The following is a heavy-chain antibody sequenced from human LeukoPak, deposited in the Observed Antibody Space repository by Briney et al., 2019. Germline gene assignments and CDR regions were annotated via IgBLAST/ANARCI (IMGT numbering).Heavy chain of an antibody. V-gene: IGHV3-21*01. D-gene: IGHD5-12*01. Sequence: AGSLRLSCAASGFTFDDYAMHWVRQAPGLGLGWVSSISSSSRYIYYADSVKGRFTISRDNAKHPLYLQMNSLRAGDTAVYYCARVVVGRGYDGFVYWGQGTLVTVSS. J-gene: IGHJ4*02. CDR1: GFTFDDYA. CDR2: ISSSSRYI. CDR3: ARVVVGRGYDGFVY.